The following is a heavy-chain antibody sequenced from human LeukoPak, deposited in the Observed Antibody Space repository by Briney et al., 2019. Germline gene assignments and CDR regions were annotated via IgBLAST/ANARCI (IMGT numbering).Heavy chain of an antibody. D-gene: IGHD6-19*01. Sequence: PGGSLRLSCAASGFTVSINYMSWVRQAPGKGREGVSDIYSGGSTYYAESVKGRFTISRDNSKNTLYLQMNSLRAEDTAVYYCARARQWLLGLGRAFDIWGQGTMVTVSS. V-gene: IGHV3-53*01. J-gene: IGHJ3*02. CDR2: IYSGGST. CDR1: GFTVSINY. CDR3: ARARQWLLGLGRAFDI.